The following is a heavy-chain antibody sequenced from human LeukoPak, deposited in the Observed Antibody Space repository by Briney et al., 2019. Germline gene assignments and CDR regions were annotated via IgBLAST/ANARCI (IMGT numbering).Heavy chain of an antibody. CDR3: ARDIYYDFWSGPVGVDY. J-gene: IGHJ4*02. D-gene: IGHD3-3*01. V-gene: IGHV3-20*04. Sequence: GGSLRLSCAASGFTFDDYGMSWVRQAPGKGLEWVSGINWNGGSTGYADSVKGRFTISRDNAKNSLYLQMNSLRAEDTALYYCARDIYYDFWSGPVGVDYWGQGTLVTVSS. CDR1: GFTFDDYG. CDR2: INWNGGST.